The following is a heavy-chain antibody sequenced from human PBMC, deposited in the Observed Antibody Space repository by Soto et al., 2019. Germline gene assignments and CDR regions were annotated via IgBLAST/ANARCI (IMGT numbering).Heavy chain of an antibody. CDR1: GFTFSSYA. CDR3: TTDPVTMILVVRYSG. V-gene: IGHV3-23*01. J-gene: IGHJ4*02. Sequence: GGSLRLSCAASGFTFSSYAMSWVRQAPGKGLEWVSAISGSGGSTYYADSVKGRFTISRDNSKNTLYLQMNSLRAEDTAVYYCTTDPVTMILVVRYSGWGQGTLVTVSS. CDR2: ISGSGGST. D-gene: IGHD3-22*01.